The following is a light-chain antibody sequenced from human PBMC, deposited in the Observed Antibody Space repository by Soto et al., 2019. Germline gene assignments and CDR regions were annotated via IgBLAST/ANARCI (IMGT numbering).Light chain of an antibody. Sequence: SYELTQQPSVSVAPGQTARITCGGNRIGSKSVHWFQQKPGQAPVLVVHDDSDRPSGIPERFSGSNSGGTATLTISRVEAGDEADYYCQVWDSRDDHRVFGGGTKLTVL. CDR2: DDS. CDR3: QVWDSRDDHRV. CDR1: RIGSKS. V-gene: IGLV3-21*02. J-gene: IGLJ2*01.